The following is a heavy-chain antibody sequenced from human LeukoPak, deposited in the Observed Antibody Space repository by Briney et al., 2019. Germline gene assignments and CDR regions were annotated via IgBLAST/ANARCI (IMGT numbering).Heavy chain of an antibody. CDR3: AKESSGWYGGYFDY. D-gene: IGHD6-19*01. Sequence: GGSLRLSCAASGFTFSGSAMHWVRQASGKGLEWVGRIRSKANSYATAYAASVKGRFTISRDDSKNTAYLLMNSLRAEDTAVYYCAKESSGWYGGYFDYWGQGTLVTVSS. CDR1: GFTFSGSA. CDR2: IRSKANSYAT. J-gene: IGHJ4*02. V-gene: IGHV3-73*01.